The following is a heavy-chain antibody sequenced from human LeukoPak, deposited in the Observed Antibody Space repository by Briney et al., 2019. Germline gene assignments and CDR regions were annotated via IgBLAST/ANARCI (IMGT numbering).Heavy chain of an antibody. CDR3: ARVSRRLNYDILTGYPYYFDY. Sequence: PSETLSLPCTVSGGSISSFYWSWIRQPPGKGLEWSGYIYYSGSTNYHPSLKSRVTISVDPSKNQFSLKLSSVTAADTAVYYCARVSRRLNYDILTGYPYYFDYWGQGTLVTVSS. D-gene: IGHD3-9*01. CDR1: GGSISSFY. CDR2: IYYSGST. J-gene: IGHJ4*02. V-gene: IGHV4-59*01.